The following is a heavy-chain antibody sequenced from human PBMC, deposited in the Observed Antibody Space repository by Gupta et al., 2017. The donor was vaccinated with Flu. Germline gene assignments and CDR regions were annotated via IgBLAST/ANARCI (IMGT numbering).Heavy chain of an antibody. V-gene: IGHV3-23*01. J-gene: IGHJ5*02. D-gene: IGHD6-19*01. Sequence: EVQLLESGGGLVQPGGSLRLSCAASGFTFSSYAMSWVRQAPGKGLEGVAAISGSGGSTYYADSVKGRFTISRDNSKNTMYLQMNSLRAEETAVYYCAKGGGSGWTKRNWFDPWGQGTLVTVSS. CDR3: AKGGGSGWTKRNWFDP. CDR1: GFTFSSYA. CDR2: ISGSGGST.